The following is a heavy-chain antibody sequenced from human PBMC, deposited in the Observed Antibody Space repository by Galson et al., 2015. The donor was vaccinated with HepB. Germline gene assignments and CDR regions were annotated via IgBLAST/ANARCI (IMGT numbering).Heavy chain of an antibody. CDR1: GFTFSDYY. J-gene: IGHJ6*02. D-gene: IGHD5-18*01. CDR2: ISSSSSYT. Sequence: SLRLSCAASGFTFSDYYMSWIRQAPGKGLEWVSYISSSSSYTNYADSVKGRFTISRDNAKNSLYLQMNSPRAEDTAVYYCARDFAAKGYSYGFYYYGMDVWGQGTTVTVSS. CDR3: ARDFAAKGYSYGFYYYGMDV. V-gene: IGHV3-11*05.